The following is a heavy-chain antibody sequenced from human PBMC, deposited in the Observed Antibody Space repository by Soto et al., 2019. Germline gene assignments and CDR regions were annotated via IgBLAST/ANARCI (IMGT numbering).Heavy chain of an antibody. D-gene: IGHD2-15*01. CDR2: INAGNAHT. J-gene: IGHJ4*02. CDR3: ARGVAPYYFDY. CDR1: DSPFTHFA. V-gene: IGHV1-3*01. Sequence: SVKVSCMASDSPFTHFAIHWVRPAPGQRLEWMGWINAGNAHTKYSQKFQGRVTITRDTSASTAYMELSSLRSEDTAVYYCARGVAPYYFDYWGQGTLVTVSS.